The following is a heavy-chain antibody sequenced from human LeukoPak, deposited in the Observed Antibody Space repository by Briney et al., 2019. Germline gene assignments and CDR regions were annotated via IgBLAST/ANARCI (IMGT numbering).Heavy chain of an antibody. CDR3: ARAALGYCSSTSCTSWFDP. CDR2: ISYSGST. V-gene: IGHV4-4*02. J-gene: IGHJ5*02. Sequence: SGTLSLTCAVSGGSISSSNWGGWVRQPPGKGREGFGEISYSGSTNYNPSLKSRVTISVDKSKNQFSLKLSSVTAADTAVYYCARAALGYCSSTSCTSWFDPWGQGTLVTVSS. CDR1: GGSISSSNW. D-gene: IGHD2-2*01.